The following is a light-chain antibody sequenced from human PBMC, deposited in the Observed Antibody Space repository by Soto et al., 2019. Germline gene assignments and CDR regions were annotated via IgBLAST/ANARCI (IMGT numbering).Light chain of an antibody. CDR1: QSVDSF. CDR2: DTS. Sequence: EIVLTQSPASLSLSPGERATLSCRASQSVDSFLAWYQQKPGRTPRLLIYDTSNRATGIPARFSGSGSGTDFTLTISRLEPEVFAVYYCQVRTDWPPFKYTFGQGTKLEVK. J-gene: IGKJ2*01. V-gene: IGKV3-11*01. CDR3: QVRTDWPPFKYT.